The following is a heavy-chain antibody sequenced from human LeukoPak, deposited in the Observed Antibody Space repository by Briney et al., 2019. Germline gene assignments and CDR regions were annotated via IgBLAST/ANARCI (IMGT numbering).Heavy chain of an antibody. CDR2: INYSWST. CDR3: AREGRQDYVYFDH. D-gene: IGHD4-17*01. Sequence: PSEPLSLTCTVWGRSISSYYWRWPRDPPGKGLEGIGYINYSWSTYYNPSLKSRVTMSVDTSKNQFSLKLSSVTAADTAMYYCAREGRQDYVYFDHWGQGSLVTVSS. V-gene: IGHV4-59*01. CDR1: GRSISSYY. J-gene: IGHJ4*02.